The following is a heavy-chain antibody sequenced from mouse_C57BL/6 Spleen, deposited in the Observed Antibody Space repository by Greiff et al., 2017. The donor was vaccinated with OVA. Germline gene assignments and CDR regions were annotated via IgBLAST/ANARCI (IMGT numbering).Heavy chain of an antibody. D-gene: IGHD2-4*01. Sequence: VQLQQSGPELVKPGASVKISCKASGYAFSSSWMNWVKQRPGKGLEWIGRIYPGDGDTNYNGKFKGKATLTADKSSSTAYMPLSSLTSEDSAVYFCARGGDYDFFDYWGQGTTLTVSS. CDR1: GYAFSSSW. V-gene: IGHV1-82*01. J-gene: IGHJ2*01. CDR3: ARGGDYDFFDY. CDR2: IYPGDGDT.